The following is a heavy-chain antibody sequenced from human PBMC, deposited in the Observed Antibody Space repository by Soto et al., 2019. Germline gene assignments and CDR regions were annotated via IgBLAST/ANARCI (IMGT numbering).Heavy chain of an antibody. J-gene: IGHJ4*02. CDR3: ARLGRNYYFDY. V-gene: IGHV4-39*01. Sequence: SETLSLTCTVSGGSISSSSYYWGWIRQPPGKGLEWIGSIYYSGSTYYNPSLKSRVTISVDTSKNQFSLKLSSVTAADTAVYYCARLGRNYYFDYWGQGNLVTDSS. CDR2: IYYSGST. CDR1: GGSISSSSYY.